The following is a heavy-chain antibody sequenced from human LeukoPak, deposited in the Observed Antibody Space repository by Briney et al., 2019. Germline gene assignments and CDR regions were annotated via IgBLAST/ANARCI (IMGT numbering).Heavy chain of an antibody. CDR1: GYTFSSYG. V-gene: IGHV1-18*01. J-gene: IGHJ4*02. Sequence: ASVKVSCKASGYTFSSYGISWVRQAPGQGLEWMGWISGYNGNTNYAQKLQGRVTMTTDTSTSTAYMELRSLRSDDTAVYYCARDLKRGYSSGRYSWGTGSSNDYWGQGTLVTVSS. D-gene: IGHD6-19*01. CDR2: ISGYNGNT. CDR3: ARDLKRGYSSGRYSWGTGSSNDY.